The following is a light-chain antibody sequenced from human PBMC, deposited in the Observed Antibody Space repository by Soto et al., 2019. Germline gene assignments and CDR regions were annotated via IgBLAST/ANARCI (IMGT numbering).Light chain of an antibody. CDR1: QSVSSSY. J-gene: IGKJ2*01. Sequence: EIVLTQSPGTLSLSPGERATLSCRASQSVSSSYLAWYQQKTGQAPRLLIYGASIRATGIPDRFSGSGSGTDFTLTISRLEPEDFAVYYCQHYRSSPPYTFGQGTKLEIK. CDR2: GAS. V-gene: IGKV3-20*01. CDR3: QHYRSSPPYT.